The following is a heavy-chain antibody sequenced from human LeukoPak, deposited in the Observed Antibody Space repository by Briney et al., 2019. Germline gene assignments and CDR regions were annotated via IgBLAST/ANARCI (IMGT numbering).Heavy chain of an antibody. CDR2: IRYDGSNK. D-gene: IGHD1-1*01. Sequence: GSLRLSCAASGFTFSSYGMHWVRQAPGKGLEWVAFIRYDGSNKYYADSVKGRFTISRDNSKNTLYLQMNSLRAEDTAVYYCARVEGYYYYYMDVWGKGTTVTVSS. V-gene: IGHV3-30*02. J-gene: IGHJ6*03. CDR3: ARVEGYYYYYMDV. CDR1: GFTFSSYG.